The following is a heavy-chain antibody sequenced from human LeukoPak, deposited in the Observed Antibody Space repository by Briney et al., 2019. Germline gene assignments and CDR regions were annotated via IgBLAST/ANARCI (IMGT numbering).Heavy chain of an antibody. Sequence: GSLRLSCSASGFTFSTYWMTWVRQAPGEGLEWVANIKEDGSEKYYVDSVKGRFTISRDNAKNSLYLQMNSLRAEDTAVYYCARDSAYSEIWTGRRFDYWGQGTLVTVSS. CDR3: ARDSAYSEIWTGRRFDY. CDR1: GFTFSTYW. D-gene: IGHD3-9*01. CDR2: IKEDGSEK. V-gene: IGHV3-7*01. J-gene: IGHJ4*02.